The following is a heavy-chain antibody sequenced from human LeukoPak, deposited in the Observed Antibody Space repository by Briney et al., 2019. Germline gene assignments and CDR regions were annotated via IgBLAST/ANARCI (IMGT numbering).Heavy chain of an antibody. J-gene: IGHJ4*02. CDR3: ARDPYYYDSSGYYGFDY. D-gene: IGHD3-22*01. V-gene: IGHV4-34*01. Sequence: PSETLSLTCAVYGGSFSGYYWSWIRQPPGKGLEWIGEINHSGSTNYNPSLKSRVTISVDTSKNQFSLKLSSVTAADTAVYYCARDPYYYDSSGYYGFDYWGQGTLVTVSS. CDR1: GGSFSGYY. CDR2: INHSGST.